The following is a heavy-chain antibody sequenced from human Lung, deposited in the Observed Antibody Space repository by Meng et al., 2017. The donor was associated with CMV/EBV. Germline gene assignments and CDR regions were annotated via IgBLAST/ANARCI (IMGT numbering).Heavy chain of an antibody. CDR1: GGSFSDCY. CDR3: ARVSTVFYGFDLSQIATRISSGSYPRNVHHYNGMDV. CDR2: INHSGTA. V-gene: IGHV4-34*01. J-gene: IGHJ6*02. D-gene: IGHD1-26*01. Sequence: SETLSLXCAVHGGSFSDCYYIWMRQSPPKGLEWIGEINHSGTANYNPSLKSRRTMSVDKTKNQNSLKLNSVIVADTAVYYCARVSTVFYGFDLSQIATRISSGSYPRNVHHYNGMDVWXQETTVTVSS.